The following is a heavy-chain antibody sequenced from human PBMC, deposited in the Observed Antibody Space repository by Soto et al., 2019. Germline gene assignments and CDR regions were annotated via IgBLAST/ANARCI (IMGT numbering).Heavy chain of an antibody. CDR2: INAGGGYT. Sequence: ASVKVSCKASGYSFTNYYMHWVRQAPGQGLEWMGTINAGGGYTTYAQRFQGRVTMTRDTSTSTVSMELSSLRYEDTAVYYCARDLGGWPDYWGQGTLVTVSS. D-gene: IGHD2-15*01. J-gene: IGHJ4*02. V-gene: IGHV1-46*01. CDR3: ARDLGGWPDY. CDR1: GYSFTNYY.